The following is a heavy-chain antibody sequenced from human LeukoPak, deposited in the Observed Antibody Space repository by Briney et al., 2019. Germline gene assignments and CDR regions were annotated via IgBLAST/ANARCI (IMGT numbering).Heavy chain of an antibody. CDR3: ARDGLAIAARSGDDY. Sequence: GGSLRLSCAASGFTFSSYSMNWVRQAPGKGLELVSSISSSSSYIYYADSVKGRFTISTDNAKNSLYLQMNGLRAEDTAVYYCARDGLAIAARSGDDYWGQGTLVTVSS. D-gene: IGHD6-6*01. CDR2: ISSSSSYI. V-gene: IGHV3-21*01. J-gene: IGHJ4*02. CDR1: GFTFSSYS.